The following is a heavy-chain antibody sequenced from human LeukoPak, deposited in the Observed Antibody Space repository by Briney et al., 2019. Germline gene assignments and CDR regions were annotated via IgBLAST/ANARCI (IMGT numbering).Heavy chain of an antibody. CDR2: IYSGGST. CDR3: ARAGGLYSSGWYREYYFDY. CDR1: GFTVSSNY. J-gene: IGHJ4*02. Sequence: GGSLRLSCAASGFTVSSNYMSWVRQAPGKGLEWVSVIYSGGSTYYADSVKGRFTISRDNSKNTLYLQMNSLRAEDTAVYYCARAGGLYSSGWYREYYFDYWGQGTLVTVSS. V-gene: IGHV3-53*01. D-gene: IGHD6-19*01.